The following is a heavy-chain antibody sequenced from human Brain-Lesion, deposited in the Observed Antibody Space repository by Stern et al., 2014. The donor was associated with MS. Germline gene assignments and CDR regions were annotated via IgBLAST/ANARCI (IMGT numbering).Heavy chain of an antibody. CDR1: GGSISSSTYY. Sequence: HLMESGPGLVKPSETLSLTCTVSGGSISSSTYYWAWIRQPPGKGLEWIGNIYYSGFTYYNPSLKSRVTISVDMSKNQFSLKLSSVTAADTAIYYCARHDSVPRPSQLYSARDRGPGYFDYWGQGTLVTVSS. J-gene: IGHJ4*02. CDR2: IYYSGFT. D-gene: IGHD1-26*01. CDR3: ARHDSVPRPSQLYSARDRGPGYFDY. V-gene: IGHV4-39*01.